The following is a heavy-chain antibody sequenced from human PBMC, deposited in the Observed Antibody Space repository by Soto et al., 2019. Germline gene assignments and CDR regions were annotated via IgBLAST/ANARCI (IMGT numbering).Heavy chain of an antibody. Sequence: SETLSLTCTVSGGSISSYYWSWIRQPPGKGLEWIGYIYYSGSTNYNPPLKSRVTISVDTSKNQFSLKLSSVTAADTAVYYCASSPDYDFWRAKYFDYWGQGTPVTVSS. CDR2: IYYSGST. CDR3: ASSPDYDFWRAKYFDY. V-gene: IGHV4-59*01. D-gene: IGHD3-3*01. CDR1: GGSISSYY. J-gene: IGHJ4*02.